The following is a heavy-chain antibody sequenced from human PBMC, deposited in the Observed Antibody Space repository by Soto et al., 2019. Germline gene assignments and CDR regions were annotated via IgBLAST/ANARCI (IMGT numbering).Heavy chain of an antibody. Sequence: GGSLRLSCAASGFTFSTYAMNWVRQAPGKGLEWVSGISGSGDSTYYADSVKGWFTVSRDNSTNSLYVQMNSLRAEDTAIYYCAKCPSAGYDAFDIRGQGTVVTVSS. J-gene: IGHJ3*02. CDR1: GFTFSTYA. D-gene: IGHD3-9*01. CDR3: AKCPSAGYDAFDI. CDR2: ISGSGDST. V-gene: IGHV3-23*01.